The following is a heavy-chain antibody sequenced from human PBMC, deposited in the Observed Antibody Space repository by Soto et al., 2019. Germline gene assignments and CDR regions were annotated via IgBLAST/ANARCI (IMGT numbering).Heavy chain of an antibody. CDR2: IYSSGTT. D-gene: IGHD3-10*01. Sequence: QVHLQESGPGLVKPSETLSLTCTVSGDSVSSVGSFWHWIRQPPGKGLEWIGYIYSSGTTRYNPSLKGRDTISLDTSRNQFSLKVRSLTSADTAVYYCASLINAAFDFWGQGTLITVSA. J-gene: IGHJ4*02. CDR1: GDSVSSVGSF. V-gene: IGHV4-61*08. CDR3: ASLINAAFDF.